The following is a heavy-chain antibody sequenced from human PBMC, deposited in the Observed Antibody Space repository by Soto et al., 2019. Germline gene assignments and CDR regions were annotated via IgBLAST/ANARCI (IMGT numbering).Heavy chain of an antibody. Sequence: GVSLRLSCAASGFTFSSYGMHWVRQAPGKGLEWVAVISYDGSNKYYADSVMGRFTISRDNSKNTLYLQMNSLRAEDTAVYYCAKDFKVSGGHYGSLNYYYGMDVWVQGTTVTVSS. CDR3: AKDFKVSGGHYGSLNYYYGMDV. D-gene: IGHD3-10*01. V-gene: IGHV3-30*18. CDR2: ISYDGSNK. J-gene: IGHJ6*02. CDR1: GFTFSSYG.